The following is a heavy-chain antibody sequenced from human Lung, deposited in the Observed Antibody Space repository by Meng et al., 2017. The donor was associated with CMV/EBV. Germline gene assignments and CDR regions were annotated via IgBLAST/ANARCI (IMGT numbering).Heavy chain of an antibody. CDR2: MNPNTGNT. D-gene: IGHD1-1*01. CDR1: GYTFTSHD. J-gene: IGHJ4*02. V-gene: IGHV1-8*01. CDR3: ARNTGVY. Sequence: SVTVSGKASGYTFTSHDIHWVRLTTAQGLEWLGWMNPNTGNTGFAQNFQGRVAMTRNIALNTAYMELSSLTPADTAVYFCARNTGVYWGQGTLVTVSS.